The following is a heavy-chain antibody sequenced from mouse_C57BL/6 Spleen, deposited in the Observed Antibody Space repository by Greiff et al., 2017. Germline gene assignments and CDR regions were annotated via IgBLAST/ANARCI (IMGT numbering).Heavy chain of an antibody. CDR3: ASSYSVGYYAMDY. J-gene: IGHJ4*01. CDR1: GYSFTDYN. Sequence: VQLKESGPELVKPGASVKISCKASGYSFTDYNMNWVKQSNGKSLEWIGVINPNYGTTSYNQKFKGKATLTVDQSSSTAYMQLNSLTSEDSAVYYCASSYSVGYYAMDYWGQGTSVTVSS. V-gene: IGHV1-39*01. CDR2: INPNYGTT. D-gene: IGHD2-10*01.